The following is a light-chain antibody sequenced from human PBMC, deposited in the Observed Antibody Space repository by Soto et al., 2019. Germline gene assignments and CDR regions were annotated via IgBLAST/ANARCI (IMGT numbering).Light chain of an antibody. CDR2: ADT. CDR1: SGDVGNYNL. J-gene: IGLJ3*02. CDR3: CSYAGSDTWV. Sequence: QSALTQPASVSGSPGQSITISCTGSSGDVGNYNLVSWYQLHPGKPPKLIIYADTRRPSGVSSRFSGSKSDNTASLTVSGLQAEDEADYYCCSYAGSDTWVFGGGTQLTVL. V-gene: IGLV2-23*01.